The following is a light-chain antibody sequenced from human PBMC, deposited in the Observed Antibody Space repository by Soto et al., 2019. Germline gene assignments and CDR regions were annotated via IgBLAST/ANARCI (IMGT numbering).Light chain of an antibody. J-gene: IGKJ1*01. CDR1: QSVSIN. V-gene: IGKV3-15*01. Sequence: TVLTQSPGTLSVSPGERAGLSCRASQSVSINLAWYQQKPGQAPRLLIYGASTRATGIPARFSGSGSGTEFTLSINSLQSEDFAVYYCQEYDNWPPEGTFGQGTKVDIK. CDR2: GAS. CDR3: QEYDNWPPEGT.